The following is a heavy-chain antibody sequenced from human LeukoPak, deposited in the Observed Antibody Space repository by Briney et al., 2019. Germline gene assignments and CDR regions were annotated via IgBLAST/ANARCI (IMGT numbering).Heavy chain of an antibody. D-gene: IGHD6-19*01. CDR1: VGTFSSYA. V-gene: IGHV1-69*05. Sequence: SSVKVSCKASVGTFSSYAISWVRQAPGQGLEWMGGIIPIFGTANYAQKFQGRVTITTDESTSTAYMELSSLRSEDTAVYYCARLSSASGWYGGRDYWGQGTLVTVSS. J-gene: IGHJ4*02. CDR2: IIPIFGTA. CDR3: ARLSSASGWYGGRDY.